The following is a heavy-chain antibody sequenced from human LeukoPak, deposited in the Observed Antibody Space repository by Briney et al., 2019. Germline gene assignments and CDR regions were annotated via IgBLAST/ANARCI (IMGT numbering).Heavy chain of an antibody. J-gene: IGHJ4*02. D-gene: IGHD3-22*01. CDR2: FDPEDGET. V-gene: IGHV1-24*01. CDR1: GYTLTELS. CDR3: ATDRGYYDSSGYFLFDY. Sequence: ASVKVSCKVPGYTLTELSMHWVRQAPGKGLEWMGGFDPEDGETIYAQKFQGRVTMTEDTSTDTAYMELSSLRSEDTAVYYCATDRGYYDSSGYFLFDYWGQGTLVTVSS.